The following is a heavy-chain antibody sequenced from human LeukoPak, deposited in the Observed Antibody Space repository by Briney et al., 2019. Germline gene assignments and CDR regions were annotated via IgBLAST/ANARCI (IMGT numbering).Heavy chain of an antibody. V-gene: IGHV3-23*01. CDR3: AKARGASDSSPDY. J-gene: IGHJ4*02. Sequence: PGGSLRLSCAASGFTFSSYAMTWVRQAPGKGLEWVSTISGSGGNTYYADSVKGRFTIPRDNSKNTLFLQMNSLRAEDTAVHYCAKARGASDSSPDYWGQGTLVTVSS. D-gene: IGHD2-15*01. CDR2: ISGSGGNT. CDR1: GFTFSSYA.